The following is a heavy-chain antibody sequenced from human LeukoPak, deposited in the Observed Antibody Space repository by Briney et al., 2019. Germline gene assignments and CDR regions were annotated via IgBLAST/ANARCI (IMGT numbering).Heavy chain of an antibody. CDR3: ATVAVIRGVTYFDY. D-gene: IGHD3-10*01. Sequence: SETLSLTCTVSGCSISSYYWSWLRQPPGKGLEWIAYLFYSGSTDYNPSLESRVTISVDTSKNQFSLKLRSVTAADTAVYYCATVAVIRGVTYFDYWGQGTLVTVSS. CDR1: GCSISSYY. CDR2: LFYSGST. V-gene: IGHV4-59*01. J-gene: IGHJ4*02.